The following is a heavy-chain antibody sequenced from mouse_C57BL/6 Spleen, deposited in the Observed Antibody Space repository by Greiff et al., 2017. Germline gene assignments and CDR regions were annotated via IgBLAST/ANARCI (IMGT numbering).Heavy chain of an antibody. V-gene: IGHV1-80*01. CDR2: IYPGGGDT. Sequence: QVQLQQSGAELVKPGASVKISCKASGYAFSSYWMNWVKQRPGKGLEWIGQIYPGGGDTNYNGKFKGKATLTADKSSSTAYLQLSSLTSEDSAVYYCARLGYYGSSYWYFDVWGTGTTVTVSS. CDR3: ARLGYYGSSYWYFDV. CDR1: GYAFSSYW. J-gene: IGHJ1*03. D-gene: IGHD1-1*01.